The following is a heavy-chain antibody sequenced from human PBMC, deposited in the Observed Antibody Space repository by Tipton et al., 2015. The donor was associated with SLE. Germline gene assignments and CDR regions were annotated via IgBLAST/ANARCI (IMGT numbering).Heavy chain of an antibody. CDR1: GFTFSSYA. V-gene: IGHV3-21*05. CDR2: ISSSSSYI. J-gene: IGHJ4*02. Sequence: SLRLSCAASGFTFSSYAMHWVRQAPGKGLEWVSYISSSSSYIYYADSVKGRFTISRDNAKNSLCLQMNSLRAEDTAVYYCARAGGSSLGAFDYWGQGTLVTVSS. D-gene: IGHD6-13*01. CDR3: ARAGGSSLGAFDY.